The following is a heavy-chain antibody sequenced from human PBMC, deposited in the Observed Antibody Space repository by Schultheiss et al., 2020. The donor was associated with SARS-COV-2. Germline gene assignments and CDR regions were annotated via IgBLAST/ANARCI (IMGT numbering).Heavy chain of an antibody. CDR2: IYCSGST. V-gene: IGHV4-39*01. CDR3: ARPQGADYGERYGMDV. J-gene: IGHJ6*02. D-gene: IGHD4-17*01. CDR1: GGSISSSSYY. Sequence: SQTLSLTCTVSGGSISSSSYYWGWIRQPPGKGLEWIGSIYCSGSTYYNPSLKSRVTISVDTSKNQFSLKLSSVTAADTAVYYCARPQGADYGERYGMDVWGQGTTVTVSS.